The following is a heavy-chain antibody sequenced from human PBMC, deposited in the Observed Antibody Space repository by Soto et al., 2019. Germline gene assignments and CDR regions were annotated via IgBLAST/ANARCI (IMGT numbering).Heavy chain of an antibody. Sequence: SSETLSLTCSVSGGSISNYNYHLTWIRQPPGKGLEWIGHIYYNGNTYYNPSLKSRLTMSLDTSQNQFSLHLTSVIAADSASYFCARATTVTSSFFYYGLDVWGQGTTVTVSS. J-gene: IGHJ6*02. D-gene: IGHD4-17*01. V-gene: IGHV4-30-4*08. CDR1: GGSISNYNYH. CDR2: IYYNGNT. CDR3: ARATTVTSSFFYYGLDV.